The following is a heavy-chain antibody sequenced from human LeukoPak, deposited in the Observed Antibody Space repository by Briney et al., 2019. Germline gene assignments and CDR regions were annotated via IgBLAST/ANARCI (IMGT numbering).Heavy chain of an antibody. V-gene: IGHV1-18*01. CDR1: GYTFTSYG. J-gene: IGHJ4*02. CDR2: ISAYNGNT. D-gene: IGHD3-10*01. CDR3: ARGGYYYDSGRDFDY. Sequence: ASVKVSCKASGYTFTSYGISWVRQAPGQGLEWMGWISAYNGNTNYAQKFQGRVTMTRNTSISTAYMELSSLRSEDTAVYYCARGGYYYDSGRDFDYWGQGTLVTVSS.